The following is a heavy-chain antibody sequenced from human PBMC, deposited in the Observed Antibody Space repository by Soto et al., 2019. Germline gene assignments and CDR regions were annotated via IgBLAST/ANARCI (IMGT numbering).Heavy chain of an antibody. Sequence: QVQLQESGPGLVKPSQTLSLTCTVSGGSISSGGYYWSWIRQHPGKGLEWIGYIYYSGSTYYNPSLKSRVTISVATSKNQFSLKLSSVTAAETAVYYCARSLSVDKAMVYGYWGQGTLVTVSS. CDR3: ARSLSVDKAMVYGY. D-gene: IGHD5-18*01. CDR1: GGSISSGGYY. CDR2: IYYSGST. J-gene: IGHJ4*02. V-gene: IGHV4-31*03.